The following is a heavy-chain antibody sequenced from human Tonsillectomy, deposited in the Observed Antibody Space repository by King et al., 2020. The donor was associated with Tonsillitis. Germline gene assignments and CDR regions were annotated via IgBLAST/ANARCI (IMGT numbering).Heavy chain of an antibody. J-gene: IGHJ6*02. CDR3: AREWAMLAAGRMGEGGYYYGIDV. D-gene: IGHD6-13*01. CDR2: INPNSGGT. Sequence: VQLVESGSEVKKPGASVKVSCKASGYTFTGYYMHWVRQAPGQGLEWMGWINPNSGGTNYAQKFQGRVTMTRDTSISTVYMELSRLRSDDTAVYYCAREWAMLAAGRMGEGGYYYGIDVWGQGTTVTVSS. V-gene: IGHV1-2*02. CDR1: GYTFTGYY.